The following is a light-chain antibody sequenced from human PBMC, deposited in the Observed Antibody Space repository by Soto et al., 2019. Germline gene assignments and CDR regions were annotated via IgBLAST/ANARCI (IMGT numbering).Light chain of an antibody. CDR3: QHYGFSPPIT. CDR2: GAS. J-gene: IGKJ1*01. V-gene: IGKV3-20*01. CDR1: QSVTSDY. Sequence: EIVLTRSPGTLSLSPGGRATLSFVAIQSVTSDYLAWYQLKPGQAPRLLVYGASSRATGIPDRFSGSGSGTDFTLIISRLEPEDFAVYYCQHYGFSPPITFGQGTKVDI.